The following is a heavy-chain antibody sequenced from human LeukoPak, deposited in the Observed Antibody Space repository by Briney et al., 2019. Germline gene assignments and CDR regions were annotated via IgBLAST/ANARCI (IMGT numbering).Heavy chain of an antibody. J-gene: IGHJ5*02. CDR2: VSSSGRT. CDR1: GGSISIYY. D-gene: IGHD1-26*01. CDR3: VRDRVSPELSNWFDP. V-gene: IGHV4-4*07. Sequence: PSDTQSLTCTVSGGSISIYYWSWIRHAAGKRREWIGRVSSSGRTTYNPPLKSRLTISITTSNNQFSLKVTSVTASDTAMYYCVRDRVSPELSNWFDPWGQGTLVTVSS.